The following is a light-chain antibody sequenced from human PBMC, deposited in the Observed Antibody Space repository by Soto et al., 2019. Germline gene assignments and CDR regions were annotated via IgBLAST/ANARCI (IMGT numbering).Light chain of an antibody. V-gene: IGLV2-8*01. Sequence: QSALTQPPSASGSPGQSVTISLTGATSDVGGYNYVSWYHQHPGKAPKLILYEVSKRPSGVPDRFSGSKSGNTASLTVSGLQAEDEADYYCSSYAGSNNVVFGGGTKLTVL. CDR3: SSYAGSNNVV. CDR1: TSDVGGYNY. J-gene: IGLJ2*01. CDR2: EVS.